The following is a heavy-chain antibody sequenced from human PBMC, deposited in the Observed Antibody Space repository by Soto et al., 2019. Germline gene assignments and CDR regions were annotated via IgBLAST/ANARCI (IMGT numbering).Heavy chain of an antibody. CDR3: ARGEYSSSSRHSSYAMHV. CDR1: GGSISSGGYY. CDR2: IYYSGST. Sequence: SETLSLTCTVSGGSISSGGYYWSWIRQHPGKGLEWIGYIYYSGSTYYNPSLKSRVTISVDTSKNQFSLKLSSVTAADTAVYYCARGEYSSSSRHSSYAMHVRGPAPTVTLSS. V-gene: IGHV4-31*03. J-gene: IGHJ6*02. D-gene: IGHD6-6*01.